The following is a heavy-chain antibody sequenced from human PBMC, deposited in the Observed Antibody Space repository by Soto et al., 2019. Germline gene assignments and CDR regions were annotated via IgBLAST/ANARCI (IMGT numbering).Heavy chain of an antibody. J-gene: IGHJ4*02. V-gene: IGHV3-21*01. CDR3: ARDADDMVRGVITY. CDR1: GFTFSSYS. CDR2: ISSSSSYI. D-gene: IGHD3-10*01. Sequence: GGSLRLSCAASGFTFSSYSMNWVRQAPGEGLEWVSSISSSSSYIYYADSVKGRFTISRDNAKNSLYLQMNSLRAEDTAVYYCARDADDMVRGVITYWGQGTLVTVSS.